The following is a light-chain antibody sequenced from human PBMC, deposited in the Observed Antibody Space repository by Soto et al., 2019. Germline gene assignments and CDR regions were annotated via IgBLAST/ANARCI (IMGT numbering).Light chain of an antibody. J-gene: IGKJ2*01. CDR2: CES. Sequence: NQSPAPLSVSPEERATLSCRASQGIXSNLACYKAKPGQAPRVLIXCESTRATGIPARFSGSGSGREFTLTISITNSAEFAGYYCQPFNPLLMITFGHG. V-gene: IGKV3-15*01. CDR3: QPFNPLLMIT. CDR1: QGIXSN.